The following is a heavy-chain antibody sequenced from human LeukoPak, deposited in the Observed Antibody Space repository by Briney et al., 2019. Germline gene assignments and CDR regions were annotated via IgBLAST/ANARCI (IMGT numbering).Heavy chain of an antibody. V-gene: IGHV3-48*04. CDR1: GFTFSTYA. CDR3: ARVEVVIATDLDV. CDR2: ISSSGSTI. Sequence: PGGSLRLSCAASGFTFSTYAMSWVRQAPGKGLEWVSYISSSGSTIYYADSVKGRFTISRDSAKNSLYLQMNSLRAEDTAVYYCARVEVVIATDLDVWGKGTTVTVSS. J-gene: IGHJ6*04. D-gene: IGHD2-21*01.